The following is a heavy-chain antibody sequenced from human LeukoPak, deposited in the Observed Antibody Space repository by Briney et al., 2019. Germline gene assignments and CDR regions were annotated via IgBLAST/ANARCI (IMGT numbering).Heavy chain of an antibody. D-gene: IGHD1-26*01. CDR1: GFTFSGYW. CDR2: IKQDGYEK. CDR3: ARDKIVGPSTLDF. Sequence: GGSLRLSCAASGFTFSGYWMSWVRQTPEKGLEWVANIKQDGYEKDYGDSVKGRFTISRDNAKNSLYLPLNSLRPDDTAVYYCARDKIVGPSTLDFWGQGTLVTVSS. V-gene: IGHV3-7*01. J-gene: IGHJ4*02.